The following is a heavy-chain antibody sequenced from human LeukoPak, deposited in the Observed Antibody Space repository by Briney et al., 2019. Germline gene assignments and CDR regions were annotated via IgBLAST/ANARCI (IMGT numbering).Heavy chain of an antibody. V-gene: IGHV3-23*01. CDR2: ISGSGGST. CDR3: AKGDTIFGVVIYYYYYMDV. J-gene: IGHJ6*03. CDR1: GFTFSSYA. D-gene: IGHD3-3*01. Sequence: GGSLRLSCAASGFTFSSYAMSWVRQAPGKGLEWVSAISGSGGSTYYADSVKGRFTISRDNSKNTLYLQMNSLRAEDTAVYYCAKGDTIFGVVIYYYYYMDVWGKGTTVTVSS.